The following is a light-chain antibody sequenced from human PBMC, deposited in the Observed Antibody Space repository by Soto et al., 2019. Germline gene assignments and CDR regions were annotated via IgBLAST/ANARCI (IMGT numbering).Light chain of an antibody. J-gene: IGLJ3*02. V-gene: IGLV1-40*01. CDR3: QSFDNRLNAWV. CDR1: SSNIGAGYD. Sequence: QAVVTQPPSVSGAPGQRVTISCTGSSSNIGAGYDVHWYQQLPGTAPRLVIYVNTDRPSGVPDRFSGSKSGTSASLAITGLQTEDEADYYCQSFDNRLNAWVFGGGTKLTVL. CDR2: VNT.